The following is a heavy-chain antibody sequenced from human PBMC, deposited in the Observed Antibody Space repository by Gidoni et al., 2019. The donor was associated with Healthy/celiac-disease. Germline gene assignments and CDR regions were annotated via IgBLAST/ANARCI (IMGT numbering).Heavy chain of an antibody. V-gene: IGHV3-15*01. CDR2: IKSKTDGGTT. Sequence: EVQLVESGGGLVKPGGSLRLSCAASGFTFSNAWMSWVRQAPGKGLEWVGRIKSKTDGGTTDYAAPVKGRFTISRDDSKNTLYLQMNSLKTEDTAVYYCTTEESGIAVPLDYWGQGTLVTVSS. CDR1: GFTFSNAW. D-gene: IGHD6-19*01. CDR3: TTEESGIAVPLDY. J-gene: IGHJ4*02.